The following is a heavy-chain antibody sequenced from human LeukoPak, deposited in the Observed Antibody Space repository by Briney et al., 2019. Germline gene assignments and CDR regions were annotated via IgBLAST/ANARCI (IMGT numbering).Heavy chain of an antibody. CDR3: ASGSSSGWYGGTGY. Sequence: GGSLRLSCTASGFTFSNYWMNWVRQAPGKGLEWVANIKQDGSEKYYVDSVKGRFTISRDNAKNSLYLQMNNLRAEDTAVYYCASGSSSGWYGGTGYWGQGTLVTVSS. CDR2: IKQDGSEK. V-gene: IGHV3-7*02. J-gene: IGHJ4*02. CDR1: GFTFSNYW. D-gene: IGHD6-19*01.